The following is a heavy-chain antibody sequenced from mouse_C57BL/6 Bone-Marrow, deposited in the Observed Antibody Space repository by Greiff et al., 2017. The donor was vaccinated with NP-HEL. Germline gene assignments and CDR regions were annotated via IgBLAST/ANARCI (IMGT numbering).Heavy chain of an antibody. V-gene: IGHV1-12*01. CDR3: ARSERDYYYGSSFYWYFDV. CDR1: GYTFTSYN. Sequence: LQQSGAELVRPGASVKMSCKASGYTFTSYNMHWVKQTPSQGLEWIGAIYPGNGDTSYNQKFKGKATLTVDKSSSTAYMQLSSLTSEDSAVYFCARSERDYYYGSSFYWYFDVWGTGTTVTVSS. CDR2: IYPGNGDT. J-gene: IGHJ1*03. D-gene: IGHD1-1*01.